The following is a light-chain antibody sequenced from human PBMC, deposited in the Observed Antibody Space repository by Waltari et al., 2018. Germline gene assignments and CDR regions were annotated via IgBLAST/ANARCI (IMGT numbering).Light chain of an antibody. Sequence: QSALTQPASVSGSPGQSITITCSGPSAAVGMFNLVSWYQQPPGKAPQLIIYQVDYRPPGVSYRFSASKSGHTASLTISGLQPEDEADYYCCSYAGNKWLFGGGTKVTVL. CDR2: QVD. V-gene: IGLV2-23*02. J-gene: IGLJ3*02. CDR1: SAAVGMFNL. CDR3: CSYAGNKWL.